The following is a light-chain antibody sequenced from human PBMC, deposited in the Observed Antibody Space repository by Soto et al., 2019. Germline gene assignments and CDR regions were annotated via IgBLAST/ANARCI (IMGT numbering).Light chain of an antibody. CDR3: QQYGSSPLLT. CDR2: GAS. Sequence: EIVLTQSPGTLSLSPGERATLSCRASQSVSSSYLAWYQQKPGQAPRLLIYGASSRATGIPDRFSGSGSVTDFTLTISRLEPEDFAVYYCQQYGSSPLLTFGQGTRLEIK. V-gene: IGKV3-20*01. CDR1: QSVSSSY. J-gene: IGKJ5*01.